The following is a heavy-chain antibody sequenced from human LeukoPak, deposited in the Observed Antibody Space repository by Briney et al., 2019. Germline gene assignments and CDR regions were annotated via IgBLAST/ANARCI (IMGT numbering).Heavy chain of an antibody. Sequence: GASVKVSCKASGYTFTSYDINWVRQATGQGLEWMGWMNPNSGNTGYAQKFQGRVTITRNTSISTAYMELSSLRSEDTAVYYCARVSSGSLKVYYFDYWGQGPLVTASS. CDR3: ARVSSGSLKVYYFDY. CDR2: MNPNSGNT. V-gene: IGHV1-8*03. D-gene: IGHD3-10*01. J-gene: IGHJ4*02. CDR1: GYTFTSYD.